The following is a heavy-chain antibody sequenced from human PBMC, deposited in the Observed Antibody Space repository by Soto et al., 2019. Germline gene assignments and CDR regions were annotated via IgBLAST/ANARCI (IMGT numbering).Heavy chain of an antibody. J-gene: IGHJ4*01. CDR2: IYYTGTT. Sequence: PSETLSLTCTVSGGSIGSYYWTWIRQPPWKGLEWIGYIYYTGTTNYNPSLKSRVTISLDTSKNQFSLNLNSVSAADTALYYCARAFRGVPRYYLDYWGHGTLVTVSS. D-gene: IGHD3-10*01. CDR3: ARAFRGVPRYYLDY. V-gene: IGHV4-59*01. CDR1: GGSIGSYY.